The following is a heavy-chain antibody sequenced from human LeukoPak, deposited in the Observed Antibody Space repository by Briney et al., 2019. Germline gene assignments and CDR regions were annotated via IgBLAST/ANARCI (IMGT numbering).Heavy chain of an antibody. Sequence: SETLSLTCTVSGGSISSSSYYWGSIRQPPGKGLEWIGRIYTSGSTNYNPSLKSRVTMSVDTSKNQFSLKLISVTAADTAVYYCARVLYDYFDYWGQGTLVTVSS. CDR1: GGSISSSSYY. V-gene: IGHV4-61*05. D-gene: IGHD3-16*02. J-gene: IGHJ4*02. CDR2: IYTSGST. CDR3: ARVLYDYFDY.